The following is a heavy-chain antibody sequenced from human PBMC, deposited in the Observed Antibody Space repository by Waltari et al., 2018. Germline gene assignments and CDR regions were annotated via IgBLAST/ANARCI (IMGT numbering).Heavy chain of an antibody. Sequence: QLQLVQSGAEVKKPGASVKVSCTASASSFPTYGVPWGRQAPGQGLEWMGWISGHNGNTKIPQKLQGRVTMTTDTSTSTAYMELRSLTSDDAAVYYCAGSTSPLGYYYYGTDVWGQGTTVTVSS. CDR3: AGSTSPLGYYYYGTDV. V-gene: IGHV1-18*04. CDR1: ASSFPTYG. D-gene: IGHD1-26*01. J-gene: IGHJ6*02. CDR2: ISGHNGNT.